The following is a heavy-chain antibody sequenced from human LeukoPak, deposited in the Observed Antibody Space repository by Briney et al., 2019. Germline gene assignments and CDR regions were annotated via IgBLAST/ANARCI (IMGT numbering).Heavy chain of an antibody. J-gene: IGHJ4*02. Sequence: PGGSLRLSCAASGFTFSSYAMNWVRQAPGQGLEWVSGISGSGGSTYYADSVKGRFTISRDNSKNTLYLQMNSLRAEDTAVYYCAKDPAPNWYYDSSGYYPYYFDYWGQGTLVTVSS. CDR1: GFTFSSYA. D-gene: IGHD3-22*01. V-gene: IGHV3-23*01. CDR3: AKDPAPNWYYDSSGYYPYYFDY. CDR2: ISGSGGST.